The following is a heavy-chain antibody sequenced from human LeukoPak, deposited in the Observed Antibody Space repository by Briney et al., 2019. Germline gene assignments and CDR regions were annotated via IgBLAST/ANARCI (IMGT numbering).Heavy chain of an antibody. CDR3: ARRQGCSSTSCPPDY. CDR2: IYPGDSDT. V-gene: IGHV5-51*01. D-gene: IGHD2-2*01. CDR1: GYSFTTYW. Sequence: PGESLKISCRGSGYSFTTYWIGWVRQMPGKGLEWMGIIYPGDSDTRYTPSFQGQVTMSADKSINTAYLQWSSLKASDTAMYYCARRQGCSSTSCPPDYWGQGTLVTVSS. J-gene: IGHJ4*02.